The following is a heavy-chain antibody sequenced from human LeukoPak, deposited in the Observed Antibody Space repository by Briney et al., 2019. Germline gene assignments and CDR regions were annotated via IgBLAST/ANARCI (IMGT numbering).Heavy chain of an antibody. CDR2: IYDRGSP. V-gene: IGHV4-30-2*01. CDR1: GGSISSGVYS. Sequence: SQTLSLTCAVSGGSISSGVYSWSWIRQPPGKGLEWVGYIYDRGSPYYNPSLKGRVTVSVDRSKNQFSLKLRSVTAADTAVYYCARDRTNIYGDAFDIWGQGTMVTVSS. D-gene: IGHD5-18*01. CDR3: ARDRTNIYGDAFDI. J-gene: IGHJ3*02.